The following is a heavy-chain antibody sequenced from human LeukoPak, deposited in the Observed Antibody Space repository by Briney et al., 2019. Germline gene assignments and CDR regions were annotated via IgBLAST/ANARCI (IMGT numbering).Heavy chain of an antibody. D-gene: IGHD6-13*01. CDR2: ISYDGSNK. V-gene: IGHV3-30-3*01. CDR3: ARVRQQLVLWYYGMDV. Sequence: PGGSLRLSCAASGFTVSSYAMHWVRQAPGKGLEWVAVISYDGSNKYYADSVKGRFTISRDNSKNTLYLQMNSLRAEGTAVYYCARVRQQLVLWYYGMDVWGQGTTVTVSS. CDR1: GFTVSSYA. J-gene: IGHJ6*02.